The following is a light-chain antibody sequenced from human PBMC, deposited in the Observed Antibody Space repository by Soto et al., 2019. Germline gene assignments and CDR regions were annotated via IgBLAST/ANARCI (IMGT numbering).Light chain of an antibody. CDR1: QTISFY. Sequence: DIQMPQSPSSLSASVGDRVTISCRASQTISFYLNWYQQKPGKAHNVLIYAASNLQSGVPSRFSGSGSGTEFTLTISSLQPEDFATYYCQQSYSIPITLGPGTRLWI. J-gene: IGKJ5*01. CDR3: QQSYSIPIT. V-gene: IGKV1-39*01. CDR2: AAS.